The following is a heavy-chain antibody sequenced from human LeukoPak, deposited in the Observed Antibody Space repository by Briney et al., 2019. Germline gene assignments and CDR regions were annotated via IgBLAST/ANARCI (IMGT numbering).Heavy chain of an antibody. CDR1: GYSFTSYW. CDR3: ARLGLYSSGWHPFDY. D-gene: IGHD6-19*01. Sequence: GESLKISCKGSGYSFTSYWIGWVRQMPGKGLEWMGIIYPGDSDTRYSPSFQGQVTISADKSISTAYLQWSSLKASDTAMYYCARLGLYSSGWHPFDYWGQGTLVTVSS. J-gene: IGHJ4*02. V-gene: IGHV5-51*01. CDR2: IYPGDSDT.